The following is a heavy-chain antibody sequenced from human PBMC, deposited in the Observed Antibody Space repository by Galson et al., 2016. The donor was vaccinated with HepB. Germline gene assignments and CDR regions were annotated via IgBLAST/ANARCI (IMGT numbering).Heavy chain of an antibody. CDR1: GYTFTSYG. J-gene: IGHJ4*02. D-gene: IGHD2-2*01. CDR2: ISPYNGNR. Sequence: SVKVSCKASGYTFTSYGISWVRQAPGQGLEWMGWISPYNGNRNYTQKLQGRVTMTTDTSTSIVYMELRSLRSDDTAVYYCAREVVVPGAMSLGMNYWGQGTLVTVS. CDR3: AREVVVPGAMSLGMNY. V-gene: IGHV1-18*04.